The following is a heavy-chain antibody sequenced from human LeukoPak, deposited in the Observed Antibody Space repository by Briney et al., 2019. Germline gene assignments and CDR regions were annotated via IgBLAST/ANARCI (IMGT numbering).Heavy chain of an antibody. Sequence: PGGSLRLSCAASGFSFSYYWMHWLRPVPGKGLVWVSRVNNDGSITSYADSVKGRFTISRDNAKNTLFLQMNSLRADDTAVYYCARDGPYDILTGYPGDYWGRGTLVTVSS. V-gene: IGHV3-74*01. CDR3: ARDGPYDILTGYPGDY. J-gene: IGHJ4*02. CDR2: VNNDGSIT. CDR1: GFSFSYYW. D-gene: IGHD3-9*01.